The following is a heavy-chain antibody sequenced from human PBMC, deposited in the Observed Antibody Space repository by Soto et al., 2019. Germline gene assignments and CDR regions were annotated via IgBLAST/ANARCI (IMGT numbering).Heavy chain of an antibody. D-gene: IGHD3-10*01. CDR1: GFTFSSYS. J-gene: IGHJ3*02. CDR3: ARDRGGDLKAFDI. CDR2: ISSSSSYI. Sequence: EVQLVESGGGLVKPGGSLRLSCAASGFTFSSYSMNWVRQAPGKGLEWVSSISSSSSYIYYADSVKGRFTISRDNAKNSLALQMNRLRAGGTAGYYCARDRGGDLKAFDIWGQGTMVTVSS. V-gene: IGHV3-21*01.